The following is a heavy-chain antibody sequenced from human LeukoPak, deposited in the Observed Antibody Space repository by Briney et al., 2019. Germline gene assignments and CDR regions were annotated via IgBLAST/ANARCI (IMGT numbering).Heavy chain of an antibody. CDR3: VKVSSTVGATYFDS. CDR2: ITNNGDTT. V-gene: IGHV3-64D*06. D-gene: IGHD1-26*01. J-gene: IGHJ4*02. Sequence: GGSLRLSCSASGFAFSSYAMHWVRQAPGKGLDYISGITNNGDTTYHADSVKGRFTISRDNSKNTLYLQMSNLRAEDTAVYYCVKVSSTVGATYFDSWGQGTPVTVSS. CDR1: GFAFSSYA.